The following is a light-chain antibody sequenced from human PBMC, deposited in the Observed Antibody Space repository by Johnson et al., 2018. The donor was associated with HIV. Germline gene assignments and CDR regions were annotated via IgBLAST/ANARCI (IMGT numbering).Light chain of an antibody. V-gene: IGLV1-51*01. CDR2: DNN. J-gene: IGLJ1*01. Sequence: QSVLTQPPSVSAAPGQKVTISCSGSSSNIGNNFISWYQQLPGSAPKLLIYDNNKRPSGIPDRFSGSKSGTSATLGITGLLTGDEADYYCGAWDSSLSAHFVFGTGTKVTVL. CDR1: SSNIGNNF. CDR3: GAWDSSLSAHFV.